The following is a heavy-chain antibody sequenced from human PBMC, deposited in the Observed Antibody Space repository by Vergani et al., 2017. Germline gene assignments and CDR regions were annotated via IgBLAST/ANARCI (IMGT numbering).Heavy chain of an antibody. Sequence: QVQVVQSGAEVKKSGASVKVSCKTSGYTFSNYYMHWVRQAPGQGLEWMGIINPSGGHTNYAQKFQGRVTMNRDTSTSTVYMELSNLRSEDTAKYYCARGGYGIFTGYRYWGQGTLVTVSS. CDR2: INPSGGHT. CDR3: ARGGYGIFTGYRY. CDR1: GYTFSNYY. D-gene: IGHD3-9*01. J-gene: IGHJ4*02. V-gene: IGHV1-46*03.